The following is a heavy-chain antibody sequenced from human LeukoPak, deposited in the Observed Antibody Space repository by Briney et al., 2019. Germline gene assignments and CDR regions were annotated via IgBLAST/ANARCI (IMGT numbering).Heavy chain of an antibody. Sequence: SVKVSCKASGDTFSKYAVTWVRQAPGQGLEWMGNIVPVFGTPIYAQNFQGRVTITTDESRTTAYMELSSLRSEDTALYYCASRYTTSRHFDWDVDYWGQGTLLTVSS. D-gene: IGHD3-9*01. J-gene: IGHJ4*02. V-gene: IGHV1-69*05. CDR2: IVPVFGTP. CDR1: GDTFSKYA. CDR3: ASRYTTSRHFDWDVDY.